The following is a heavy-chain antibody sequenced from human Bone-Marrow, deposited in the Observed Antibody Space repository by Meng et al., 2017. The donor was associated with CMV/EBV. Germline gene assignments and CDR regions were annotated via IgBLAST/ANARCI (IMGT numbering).Heavy chain of an antibody. CDR2: IYYSGST. CDR3: ARDEGPYYYDSSGPGGNWFAP. D-gene: IGHD3-22*01. Sequence: SETLSLTCTVSGGSVSSSSYYWGWIRQPPGKGLEWIGSIYYSGSTYYNPSLKSRVTISVDTSKNQFSLKLSSVTAADTAVYYCARDEGPYYYDSSGPGGNWFAPWGQGHRVTCAS. V-gene: IGHV4-39*07. J-gene: IGHJ5*02. CDR1: GGSVSSSSYY.